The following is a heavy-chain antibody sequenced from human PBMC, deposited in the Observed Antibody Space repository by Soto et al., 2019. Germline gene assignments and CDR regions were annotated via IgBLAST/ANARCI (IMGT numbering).Heavy chain of an antibody. CDR3: AHTQTIVRTFETKGDP. V-gene: IGHV2-5*02. CDR2: IYWDDDK. J-gene: IGHJ5*02. D-gene: IGHD3-16*01. CDR1: GFSLNTNGVG. Sequence: ITLKESGPTLVKPTQTLTLTCTFSGFSLNTNGVGVGWIRQPPGKALEWLALIYWDDDKRYSPSLKSRLTITKDTSKNQAVLRTTSTDSVETATYYCAHTQTIVRTFETKGDPSAHATLVTVSS.